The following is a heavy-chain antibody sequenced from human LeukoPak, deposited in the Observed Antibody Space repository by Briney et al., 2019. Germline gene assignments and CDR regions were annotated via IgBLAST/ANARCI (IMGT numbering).Heavy chain of an antibody. V-gene: IGHV3-66*01. J-gene: IGHJ4*02. Sequence: GGSLRLSCAASGFTVSSNYMSWVRQAPGKGLEWVSVIYSGGSTYYADSVKGRFTISRDNSKNTLYLQMNSLRAEDTAVYYCAGVPYYYGSGSPDYWGQGTLVTVSS. CDR3: AGVPYYYGSGSPDY. CDR2: IYSGGST. CDR1: GFTVSSNY. D-gene: IGHD3-10*01.